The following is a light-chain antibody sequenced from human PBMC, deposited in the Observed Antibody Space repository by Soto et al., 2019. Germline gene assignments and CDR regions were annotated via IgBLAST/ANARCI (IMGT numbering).Light chain of an antibody. CDR3: QQSYSIPPS. Sequence: DIQMTQSPSSLSASVGDRVTITCRASQSIAYYLNWYQHKPGRAPKLLIYPTSSLLSGVPSRFSGSGSGTDCTLTISSLQPEEFATYYCQQSYSIPPSFGGGTKVEIK. CDR2: PTS. V-gene: IGKV1-39*01. J-gene: IGKJ4*01. CDR1: QSIAYY.